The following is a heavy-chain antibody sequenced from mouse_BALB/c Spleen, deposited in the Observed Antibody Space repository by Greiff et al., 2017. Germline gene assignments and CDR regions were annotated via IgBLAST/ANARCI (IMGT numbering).Heavy chain of an antibody. CDR1: GFTFSSYA. Sequence: DVKLVESGGGLVKPGGSLKLSCAASGFTFSSYAMSWVRQTPEKRLEWVASISSGGSTYYPDSVKGRFTISRDNARNILYLQMSSLRSEDTAMYYCARSPMTSWFAYWGQGTLVTVSA. V-gene: IGHV5-6-5*01. D-gene: IGHD2-3*01. CDR3: ARSPMTSWFAY. J-gene: IGHJ3*01. CDR2: ISSGGST.